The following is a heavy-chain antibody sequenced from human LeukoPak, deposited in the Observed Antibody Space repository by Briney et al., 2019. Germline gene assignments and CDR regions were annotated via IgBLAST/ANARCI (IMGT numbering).Heavy chain of an antibody. D-gene: IGHD7-27*01. J-gene: IGHJ4*02. V-gene: IGHV3-53*01. Sequence: GGSLRLSCAASGFAVNTTFMNWVRQAPGKGLEWVSVIYSGGLTYYADSVKGRFSIFRDNSKNTVYLQMNSLRAEDTAVYYCAKDEAATGGGLDYWGQGTLVIVSS. CDR2: IYSGGLT. CDR1: GFAVNTTF. CDR3: AKDEAATGGGLDY.